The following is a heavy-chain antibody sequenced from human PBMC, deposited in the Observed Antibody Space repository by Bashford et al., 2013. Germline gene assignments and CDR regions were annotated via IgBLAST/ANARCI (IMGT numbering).Heavy chain of an antibody. Sequence: WVRQMPGKGLEWIGRIRSKANTYATAYAASVKGRFTISRDDSKDTAYLQMNSLKSEDTAVYYCARWGISTVTTVDAFDIWGQGTMVTVSS. CDR3: ARWGISTVTTVDAFDI. CDR2: IRSKANTYAT. V-gene: IGHV3-73*01. D-gene: IGHD4-17*01. J-gene: IGHJ3*02.